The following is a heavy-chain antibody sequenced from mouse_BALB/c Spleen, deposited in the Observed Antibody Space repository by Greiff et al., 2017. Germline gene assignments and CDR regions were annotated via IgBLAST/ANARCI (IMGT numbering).Heavy chain of an antibody. J-gene: IGHJ2*01. CDR1: GFSLTSYD. Sequence: VKVVESGPGLVAPSQSLSITCTVSGFSLTSYDISWIRQPPGKGLEWLGVIWTGGGTNYNSAFMSRLSISKDNSKSQVFLKMNSLQTDDTAIYYCVREVRRYFDYWGQGTTLTVSS. CDR2: IWTGGGT. V-gene: IGHV2-9-2*01. D-gene: IGHD2-14*01. CDR3: VREVRRYFDY.